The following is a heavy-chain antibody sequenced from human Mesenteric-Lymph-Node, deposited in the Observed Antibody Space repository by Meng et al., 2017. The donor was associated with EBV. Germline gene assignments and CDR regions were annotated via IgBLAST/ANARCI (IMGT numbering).Heavy chain of an antibody. J-gene: IGHJ4*02. V-gene: IGHV1-18*01. CDR1: GYTFTSYG. D-gene: IGHD3-3*01. Sequence: QVQLVQSGAEVKKPGASVKVSCKASGYTFTSYGISWVRQAPGQGLEWMGWISAYNGNTNYAQKLQGRVTMTTDTSTSTAYMELRSLRSDDTAVYYCARVRRITIFGVVISGGAIDYWGQGTLVTASS. CDR2: ISAYNGNT. CDR3: ARVRRITIFGVVISGGAIDY.